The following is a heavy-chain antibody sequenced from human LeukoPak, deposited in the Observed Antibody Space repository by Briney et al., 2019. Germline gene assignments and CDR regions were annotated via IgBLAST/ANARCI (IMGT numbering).Heavy chain of an antibody. CDR1: GFTFSSYS. CDR3: ARDPNGGSYLSN. Sequence: PGGSLKLSCAASGFTFSSYSMNWVRQAPGKGLEWVSSISSSSSYIYYADSVKGRFTISRDNAKNSLYLQMNSLRAEHTAVYYCARDPNGGSYLSNWGQGTLVTVSS. V-gene: IGHV3-21*01. CDR2: ISSSSSYI. J-gene: IGHJ4*02. D-gene: IGHD2-15*01.